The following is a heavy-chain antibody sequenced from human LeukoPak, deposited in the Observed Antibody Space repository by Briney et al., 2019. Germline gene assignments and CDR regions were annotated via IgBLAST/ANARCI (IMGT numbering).Heavy chain of an antibody. CDR2: ISGSCGST. V-gene: IGHV3-23*01. CDR1: GFTFSSYS. CDR3: AQGMHWLHP. Sequence: GGSLRLSCAASGFTFSSYSMSWVRQAPGKGLEWGSSISGSCGSTDYADSVKGRFTISRDNSKNRLYLQMNSLRAEDTAVYHCAQGMHWLHPWGQGNLVPVSS. J-gene: IGHJ5*02.